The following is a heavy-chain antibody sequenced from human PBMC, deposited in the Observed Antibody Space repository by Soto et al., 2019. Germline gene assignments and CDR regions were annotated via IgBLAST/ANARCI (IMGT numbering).Heavy chain of an antibody. CDR2: IIPIFGSS. J-gene: IGHJ4*02. D-gene: IGHD3-10*01. CDR1: GGTFSSYA. Sequence: QVQLVQSWAEVRKPGSSVKVSCEASGGTFSSYAINWVRQAPGQGLEWMGGIIPIFGSSNYAQKFQGRITITAEKSTNTVFMELTSLRSEATALYFSATKPLRAREYFYVDHLGQGALMTVSS. V-gene: IGHV1-69*06. CDR3: ATKPLRAREYFYVDH.